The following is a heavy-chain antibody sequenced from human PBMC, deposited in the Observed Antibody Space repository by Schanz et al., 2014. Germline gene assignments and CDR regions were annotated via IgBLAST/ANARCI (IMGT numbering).Heavy chain of an antibody. Sequence: EVQLVESGGGLVKPGGSLRLSCAASGFTFSSYAINWVRQAPGKGLEWVSLISDSGDTAYYADSVKGRFTISRDNFKGALYLQMSSLRAEDTAVYYCARDGEAAAGCDYWGQGTLVTVSS. CDR3: ARDGEAAAGCDY. V-gene: IGHV3-23*04. CDR2: ISDSGDTA. D-gene: IGHD6-13*01. CDR1: GFTFSSYA. J-gene: IGHJ4*02.